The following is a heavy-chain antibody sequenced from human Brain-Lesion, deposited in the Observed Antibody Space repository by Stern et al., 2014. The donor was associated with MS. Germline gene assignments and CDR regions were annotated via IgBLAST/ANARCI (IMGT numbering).Heavy chain of an antibody. V-gene: IGHV1-45*02. CDR1: GHTFTNRY. Sequence: QMQLVQSGAEVKQTGSSVKVSCQASGHTFTNRYLHWVRQAPGQALEWMGWITPFTGNTNYAQNFQDRVTITMDRSMSTAYMDLSSLRSDDTAIYFCAEGGSYGFVYWGQGTLVTVSS. J-gene: IGHJ4*02. CDR3: AEGGSYGFVY. CDR2: ITPFTGNT. D-gene: IGHD4-17*01.